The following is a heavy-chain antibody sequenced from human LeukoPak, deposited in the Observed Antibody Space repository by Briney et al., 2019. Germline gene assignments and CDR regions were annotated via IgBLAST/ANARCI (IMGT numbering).Heavy chain of an antibody. CDR3: AGGEVLVGRYPRAKGFDP. D-gene: IGHD6-6*01. J-gene: IGHJ5*02. CDR2: IYYSGST. CDR1: GGSISSGGYY. Sequence: SQTLSLTCTVSGGSISSGGYYWSWIRQHPGKGLEWIGYIYYSGSTYYNPSLKSRVTISVDTSKNQFSLKLSSVTAADTAVYYCAGGEVLVGRYPRAKGFDPWGRGNLVNVSS. V-gene: IGHV4-31*03.